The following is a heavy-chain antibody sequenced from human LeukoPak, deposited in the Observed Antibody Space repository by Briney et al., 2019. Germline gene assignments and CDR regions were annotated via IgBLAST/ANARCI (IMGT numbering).Heavy chain of an antibody. CDR2: INPSGGST. CDR1: GYTFTSYY. V-gene: IGHV1-46*01. D-gene: IGHD2-15*01. J-gene: IGHJ5*02. Sequence: ASVKVSCKASGYTFTSYYMHWVRQAPGQGLEWMGIINPSGGSTSYARKFQGRVTMTRDTSTSTVYMELSSLRSEDTAVYYCARVNSVVVAAGRGGLDPWGQGTLVTVSS. CDR3: ARVNSVVVAAGRGGLDP.